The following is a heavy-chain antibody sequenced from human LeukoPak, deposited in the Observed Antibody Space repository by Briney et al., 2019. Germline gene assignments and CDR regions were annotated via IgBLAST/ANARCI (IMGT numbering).Heavy chain of an antibody. CDR3: AKVPLLPLVGYCSSTSCYPFDY. J-gene: IGHJ4*02. CDR1: GFTFSSYG. Sequence: GGSLRLSCAASGFTFSSYGMHWVRQAPGKGLEWVAFIRYDGSNKYYADSVKGRFTISRDNSKNTLYLQMNSLRAEDTAVYYCAKVPLLPLVGYCSSTSCYPFDYWAREPWSPSPQ. V-gene: IGHV3-30*02. D-gene: IGHD2-2*03. CDR2: IRYDGSNK.